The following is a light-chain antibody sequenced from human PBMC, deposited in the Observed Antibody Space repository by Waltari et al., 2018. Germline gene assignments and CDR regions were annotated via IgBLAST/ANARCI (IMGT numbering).Light chain of an antibody. V-gene: IGLV3-9*01. CDR2: RDT. Sequence: SYELTQPLSVSVALGQPARITCGGNNTGSKSVNWNQQKPGQAPVVVIYRDTSRTAGTPERLSGFNSGNTATLTISRAQAVDEADEFCQVWDSSTEDVVFGGGTKLTVL. CDR1: NTGSKS. J-gene: IGLJ2*01. CDR3: QVWDSSTEDVV.